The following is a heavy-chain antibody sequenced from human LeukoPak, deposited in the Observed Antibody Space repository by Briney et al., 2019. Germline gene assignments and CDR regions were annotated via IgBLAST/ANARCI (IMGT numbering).Heavy chain of an antibody. Sequence: GGSLRLSCAASGFTFSSYWMHWVRQAPGKGLVWVSRINSHGSSTSYADSVKGRFTISRDNAKNTLYLQMNSLRVEDTAVYYCARGPPDGSGSYYPGAYWGQGTLVTVSS. CDR3: ARGPPDGSGSYYPGAY. V-gene: IGHV3-74*01. CDR1: GFTFSSYW. J-gene: IGHJ4*02. CDR2: INSHGSST. D-gene: IGHD3-10*01.